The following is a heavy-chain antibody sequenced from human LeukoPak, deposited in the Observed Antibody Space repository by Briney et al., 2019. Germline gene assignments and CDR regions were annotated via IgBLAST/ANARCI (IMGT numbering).Heavy chain of an antibody. V-gene: IGHV3-48*04. CDR3: ATLGTAMVTY. D-gene: IGHD5-18*01. J-gene: IGHJ4*02. CDR2: ISSSGSTI. Sequence: GGSLRLSCAASGFTFSSYWMSWVRQAPGKGLEWVSYISSSGSTIYYADSVKGRFTISRDNAKNSLYLQMNSLRAEDTAVYYCATLGTAMVTYWGQGTLVAVSS. CDR1: GFTFSSYW.